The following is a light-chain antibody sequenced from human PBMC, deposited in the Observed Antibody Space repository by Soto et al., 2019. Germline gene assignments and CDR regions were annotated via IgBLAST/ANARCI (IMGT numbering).Light chain of an antibody. J-gene: IGKJ4*01. Sequence: DIQMTQSPSSLSASVGDRVTIPCRASQNIGYLLNWYQQKPGKAPNLLIYAASSFQTGVSSRFSGRGSGTEFTLTIRNLQPEDFATYWCQQSYAAPLTFGGGTKVDIK. CDR2: AAS. CDR1: QNIGYL. V-gene: IGKV1-39*01. CDR3: QQSYAAPLT.